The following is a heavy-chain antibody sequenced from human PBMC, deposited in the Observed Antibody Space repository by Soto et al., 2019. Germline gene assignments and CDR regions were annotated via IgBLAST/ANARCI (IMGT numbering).Heavy chain of an antibody. J-gene: IGHJ3*02. CDR3: TRERWELLHDAFDI. V-gene: IGHV3-49*04. CDR1: GFTFGDYA. CDR2: IRSKAYGGTT. D-gene: IGHD1-26*01. Sequence: EVQLLESGGGLVQPGRSLRLSCTASGFTFGDYAMSWVRQAPGKGLEWVGFIRSKAYGGTTEYAASVKGRFTISRDDSKSIAYLQMNSLKTEDTAVYYCTRERWELLHDAFDIWGQGTMVTVSS.